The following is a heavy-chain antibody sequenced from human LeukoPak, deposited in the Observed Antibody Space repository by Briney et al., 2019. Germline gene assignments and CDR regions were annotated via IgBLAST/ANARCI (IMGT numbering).Heavy chain of an antibody. CDR1: GFTFSSYA. Sequence: PGGSLRLSCAASGFTFSSYAMSWVRQAPGKGLEWVSAISGSGGSTYYADSVKGRFTISRDNSKNTLYLQMNSLRAEDTAVYYSAKVFYGSGSYFAFDYWGQGTLVTVSS. J-gene: IGHJ4*02. D-gene: IGHD3-10*01. CDR2: ISGSGGST. V-gene: IGHV3-23*01. CDR3: AKVFYGSGSYFAFDY.